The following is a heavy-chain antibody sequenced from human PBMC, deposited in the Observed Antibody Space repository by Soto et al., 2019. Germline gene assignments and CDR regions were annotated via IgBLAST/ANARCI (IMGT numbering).Heavy chain of an antibody. CDR1: RGSISSGGYS. J-gene: IGHJ6*02. CDR3: ARGPDV. V-gene: IGHV4-30-2*01. Sequence: SSETLSLTCAVSRGSISSGGYSWTWIRQPPGKGLEWIGYIYHSGSTYYNPSLKSRVTISVDRSKNQFSLKLSSVTAADTAVYYCARGPDVWGQGTTVTVSS. CDR2: IYHSGST.